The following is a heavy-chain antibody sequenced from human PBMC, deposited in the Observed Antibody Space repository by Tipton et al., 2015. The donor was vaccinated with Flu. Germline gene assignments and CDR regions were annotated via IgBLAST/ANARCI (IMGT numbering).Heavy chain of an antibody. CDR2: IYTSGST. J-gene: IGHJ4*02. CDR3: ARGVDSSGWYDY. V-gene: IGHV4-61*02. Sequence: TLSLTCTVSGGSISSGSYYWSWIRQPAGKGLEWIGRIYTSGSTNYNPSLKSRVTISVDTSKNQFSLKLSSVTAADTAAYYCARGVDSSGWYDYWGQGTLVTVSS. CDR1: GGSISSGSYY. D-gene: IGHD6-19*01.